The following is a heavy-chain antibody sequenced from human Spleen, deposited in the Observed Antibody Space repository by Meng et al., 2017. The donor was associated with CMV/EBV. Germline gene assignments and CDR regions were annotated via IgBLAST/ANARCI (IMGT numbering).Heavy chain of an antibody. CDR1: GFTFRNYG. J-gene: IGHJ4*02. V-gene: IGHV3-23*01. Sequence: GGSLRLSCVASGFTFRNYGMSWVRQAPGKVLQWVSAIVASGDTTFYADSVKGRFTISRDNSRNTVYLQMNSLRGEDTAIYYCAKIRAVWDYFHYWGQGALVTVSS. D-gene: IGHD3-10*01. CDR2: IVASGDTT. CDR3: AKIRAVWDYFHY.